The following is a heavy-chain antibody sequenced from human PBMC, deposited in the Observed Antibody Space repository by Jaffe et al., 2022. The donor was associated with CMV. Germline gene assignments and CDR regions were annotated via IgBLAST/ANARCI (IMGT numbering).Heavy chain of an antibody. D-gene: IGHD6-6*01. J-gene: IGHJ3*02. CDR1: GFTFSSYG. V-gene: IGHV3-33*01. Sequence: QVQLVESGGGVVQPGRSLRLSCAASGFTFSSYGMHWVRQAPGKGLEWVAVIWYDGSNKYYADSVKGRFTISRDNSKNTLYLQMNSLRAEDTAVYYCASPRSIAARPDAFDIWGQGTMVTVSS. CDR3: ASPRSIAARPDAFDI. CDR2: IWYDGSNK.